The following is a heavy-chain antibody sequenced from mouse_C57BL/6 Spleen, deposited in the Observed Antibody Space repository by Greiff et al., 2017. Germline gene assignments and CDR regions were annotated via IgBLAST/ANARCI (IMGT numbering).Heavy chain of an antibody. CDR1: GFTFSSYG. J-gene: IGHJ3*01. V-gene: IGHV5-6*01. Sequence: EVKLVESGGDLVKPGGSLKLSCAASGFTFSSYGMSWVRQTPDKRLEWVATISSGGSYTYYPDSVKGRFTISRDNAKNTLYLQMSSLKSEDTAMYYCARQREGAYWGQGTLVTVSA. CDR2: ISSGGSYT. CDR3: ARQREGAY.